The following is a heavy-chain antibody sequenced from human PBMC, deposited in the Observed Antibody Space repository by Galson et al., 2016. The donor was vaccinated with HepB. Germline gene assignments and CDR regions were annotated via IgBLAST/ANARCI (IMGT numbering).Heavy chain of an antibody. CDR3: ARATEPAGRGFLTFDP. V-gene: IGHV4-34*01. CDR1: GGSFSGYY. Sequence: SETLSLTCAVYGGSFSGYYWSWIRQPPGKGLAWIGEINHSGGTNYNPSLESRVTISLDTSKNQFSLKLSSVTAADTAVYYYARATEPAGRGFLTFDPWGQGTLVTVSS. CDR2: INHSGGT. J-gene: IGHJ5*02. D-gene: IGHD1-14*01.